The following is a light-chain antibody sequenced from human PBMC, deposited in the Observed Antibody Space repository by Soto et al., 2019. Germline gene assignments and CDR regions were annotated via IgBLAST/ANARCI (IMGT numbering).Light chain of an antibody. Sequence: QSVLTQPPSVSGAPGQRITISCTGTSSNIGTGFHVHWYQQPPGTAPKLIMFEVSNRPSGVPDRFSGSKSGSSASLTISGLQAEDEADYYCSLYISGSTYVFGTGTKLTVL. CDR3: SLYISGSTYV. V-gene: IGLV1-40*01. CDR1: SSNIGTGFH. CDR2: EVS. J-gene: IGLJ1*01.